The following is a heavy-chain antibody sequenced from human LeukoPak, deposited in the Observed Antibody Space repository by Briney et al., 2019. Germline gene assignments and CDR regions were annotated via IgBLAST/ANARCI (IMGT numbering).Heavy chain of an antibody. Sequence: PGGSLRLSCAASGFTFSSYGMHWVRQAPGQGLEWVSVIYSGGSTYYADSVKGRFTISRDDSKNTLYLQMNNRRAEDTAVYYCAKDGAWLRFDDWGQGILVTVSS. J-gene: IGHJ4*02. CDR3: AKDGAWLRFDD. D-gene: IGHD5-12*01. CDR1: GFTFSSYG. V-gene: IGHV3-NL1*01. CDR2: IYSGGST.